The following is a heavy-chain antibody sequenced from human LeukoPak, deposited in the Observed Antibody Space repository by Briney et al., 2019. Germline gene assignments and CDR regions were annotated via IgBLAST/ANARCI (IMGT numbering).Heavy chain of an antibody. J-gene: IGHJ5*02. CDR1: GYTLTELS. CDR2: FDPEDGET. D-gene: IGHD6-13*01. CDR3: ARDTIESSSWFNWFDP. Sequence: ASVKVSCKVSGYTLTELSMHWVRQAPGKGLEWMGGFDPEDGETIYAQKFQGRVTMTEDTSTDTAYMELSSLRSEDTAVYYCARDTIESSSWFNWFDPWGQGTLVTVSS. V-gene: IGHV1-24*01.